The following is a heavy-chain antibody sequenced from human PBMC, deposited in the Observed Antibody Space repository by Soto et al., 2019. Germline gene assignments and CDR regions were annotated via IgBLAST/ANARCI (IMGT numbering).Heavy chain of an antibody. CDR3: AREGRRYYFDY. CDR2: ISSSSSTI. CDR1: GFTFSSYS. V-gene: IGHV3-48*01. Sequence: EVQLVESGGGLVQPGGSLRLSCAASGFTFSSYSMNWVRQAPGKGLEWVSYISSSSSTIYYADSVKGRFTISRDNAKNSLYLQMNSLRAEDTAVYYCAREGRRYYFDYWGQGTLVTVSS. J-gene: IGHJ4*02.